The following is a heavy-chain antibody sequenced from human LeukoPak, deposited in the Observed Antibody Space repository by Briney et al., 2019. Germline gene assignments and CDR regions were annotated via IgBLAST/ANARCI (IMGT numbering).Heavy chain of an antibody. V-gene: IGHV1-2*02. CDR1: RLTLTGDNF. CDR2: IHTNNGVT. J-gene: IGHJ5*02. Sequence: SVKVSCQASRLTLTGDNFIHRVRQAPGQGPEGVGWIHTNNGVTDHARKFQGRVTMTRDTSISTAYMELYRLTSDDMAMYYCTKDRLSKWSDPWGQGELVTVSS. CDR3: TKDRLSKWSDP. D-gene: IGHD5-12*01.